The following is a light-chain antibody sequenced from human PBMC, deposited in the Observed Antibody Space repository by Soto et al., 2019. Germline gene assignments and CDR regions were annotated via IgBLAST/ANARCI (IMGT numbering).Light chain of an antibody. CDR3: QQYNDYIPT. V-gene: IGKV1-5*01. J-gene: IGKJ2*01. CDR1: QSLSSW. Sequence: DIQMTQSPSTLSASVGDRVTITCRASQSLSSWLAWYQQKPGKAPKLLIHDASSLESGVPLRFSGSGSGTEFTLTISSLQPDDFATYYCQQYNDYIPTFGQGTKLEIK. CDR2: DAS.